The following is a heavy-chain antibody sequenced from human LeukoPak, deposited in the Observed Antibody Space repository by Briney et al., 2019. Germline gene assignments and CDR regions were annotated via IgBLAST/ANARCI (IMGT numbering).Heavy chain of an antibody. CDR1: GFTFSDYY. V-gene: IGHV3-11*01. CDR2: ITNSGDTV. J-gene: IGHJ3*02. CDR3: AAMSYLAFDI. Sequence: GGSLRLSCAASGFTFSDYYMTWLRQAPGKGLEWLSYITNSGDTVFYADSVKGRFTVSRDNAKRSLYLQIESLRADDTAVYYCAAMSYLAFDIWGQGTMVTVSS.